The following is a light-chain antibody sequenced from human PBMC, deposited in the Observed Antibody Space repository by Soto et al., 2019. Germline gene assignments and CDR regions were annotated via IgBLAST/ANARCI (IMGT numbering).Light chain of an antibody. CDR3: QQYGSSPLT. Sequence: EIVLTQSPGTLSVSPGERATLSCRASQTIRDSYVAWYQQKPGQAPRLLIYGASNRATGVPDRFSGRGSGTGFTLINSRLEPEDFAVYYCQQYGSSPLTFGGGTKVEIK. J-gene: IGKJ4*01. CDR1: QTIRDSY. V-gene: IGKV3-20*01. CDR2: GAS.